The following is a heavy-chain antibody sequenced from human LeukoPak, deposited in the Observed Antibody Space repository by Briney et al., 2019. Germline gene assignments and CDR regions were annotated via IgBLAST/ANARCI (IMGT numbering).Heavy chain of an antibody. D-gene: IGHD3-10*01. CDR2: FHYDGSA. V-gene: IGHV4-59*01. Sequence: TTSETLSLTCTISGGSITSYYWSWIRQPPGKGLEWIGHFHYDGSANYNPSLKSRVTISVDTSKNQFSLKLSSVTAADTAVYYCARVLLWFGDSPRADAFDIWGQGTMVTVSS. J-gene: IGHJ3*02. CDR3: ARVLLWFGDSPRADAFDI. CDR1: GGSITSYY.